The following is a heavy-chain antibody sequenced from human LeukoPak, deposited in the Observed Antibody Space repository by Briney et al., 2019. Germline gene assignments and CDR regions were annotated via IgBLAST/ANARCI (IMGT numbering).Heavy chain of an antibody. V-gene: IGHV3-23*01. Sequence: GGSLRLSCAASGFTFDTYAMSWVRQAPGKGLEWVSAISGSGGGTYYADSVKGRFTISRDNSRNTLYLQMNSLRAEDTAVYYCARKYGSGWHEDYWGQGTLVTVSS. D-gene: IGHD6-19*01. CDR3: ARKYGSGWHEDY. CDR1: GFTFDTYA. CDR2: ISGSGGGT. J-gene: IGHJ4*02.